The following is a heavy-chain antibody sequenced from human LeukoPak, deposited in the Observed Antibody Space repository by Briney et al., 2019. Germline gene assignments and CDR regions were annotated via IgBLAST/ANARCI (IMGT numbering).Heavy chain of an antibody. D-gene: IGHD2-15*01. J-gene: IGHJ4*02. CDR3: ASRGYCSGGSCYQLDY. V-gene: IGHV1-69*04. Sequence: GASVKVSCKASGGTFSSYAISWVRQAPGQGLEWMGRIIPILGIANYAQKFQGRVTITADKSTSTVYMEVSSLRSEDTAVYYCASRGYCSGGSCYQLDYWGQGTLVTVSS. CDR1: GGTFSSYA. CDR2: IIPILGIA.